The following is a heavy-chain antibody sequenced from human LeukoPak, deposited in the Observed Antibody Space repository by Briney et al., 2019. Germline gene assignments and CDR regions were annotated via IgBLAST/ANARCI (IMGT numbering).Heavy chain of an antibody. CDR3: ARGGYDILTGYGSFDP. Sequence: SETLSLTCTVSGGSITNYYWSWIRPRPGEGLEWSGYSYYSVTTNYNPSLKSRVTISVDTSKNQFSLKLSSVTTADTAVYYCARGGYDILTGYGSFDPWGQGTLVSVSS. V-gene: IGHV4-59*01. D-gene: IGHD3-9*01. J-gene: IGHJ5*02. CDR1: GGSITNYY. CDR2: SYYSVTT.